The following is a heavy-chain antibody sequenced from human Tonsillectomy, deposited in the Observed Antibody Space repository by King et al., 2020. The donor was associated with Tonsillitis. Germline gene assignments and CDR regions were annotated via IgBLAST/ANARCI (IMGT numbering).Heavy chain of an antibody. D-gene: IGHD1-7*01. CDR2: IYHSRST. J-gene: IGHJ4*02. CDR3: AGFNWNYGFG. V-gene: IGHV4-4*01. CDR1: GGSISSINW. Sequence: VQLQESGPGLVKPSGTLSLTCAVSGGSISSINWWSWVRQPPGKGLGWIGEIYHSRSTNYNPSLKSRVTISVDKSKKLFSLKLSSVTAADTAVYSCAGFNWNYGFGWGQGILVTVSS.